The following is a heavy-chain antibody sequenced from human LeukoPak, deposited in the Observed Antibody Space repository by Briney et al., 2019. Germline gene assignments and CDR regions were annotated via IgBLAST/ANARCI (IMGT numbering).Heavy chain of an antibody. CDR1: GFTFSSYG. D-gene: IGHD3-22*01. Sequence: GGSLRLSCAASGFTFSSYGMTWVRQAPGKGLEWVSYISSSSSTIYYADSVKGRFTISRDNSKNTLYLQMNSLRAEDTAVYYCAKSGNYYDSSGYQAGDYWGQGTLVTVSS. CDR3: AKSGNYYDSSGYQAGDY. J-gene: IGHJ4*02. V-gene: IGHV3-48*01. CDR2: ISSSSSTI.